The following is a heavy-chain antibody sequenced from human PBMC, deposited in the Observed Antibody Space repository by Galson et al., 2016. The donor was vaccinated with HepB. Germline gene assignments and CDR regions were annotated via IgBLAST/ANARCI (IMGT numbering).Heavy chain of an antibody. CDR3: TRDWGSSWIDYFDY. CDR1: GFTFGDYA. CDR2: ISGKPHLGRV. J-gene: IGHJ4*02. D-gene: IGHD3-16*01. V-gene: IGHV3-49*03. Sequence: SLRLSCAGSGFTFGDYAINWFRQAPGTGLEWLGFISGKPHLGRVEYAASVKGRFTFSRDDSKSIAYLQMDSLKTEDTGFYYCTRDWGSSWIDYFDYWGQGTLVTVSS.